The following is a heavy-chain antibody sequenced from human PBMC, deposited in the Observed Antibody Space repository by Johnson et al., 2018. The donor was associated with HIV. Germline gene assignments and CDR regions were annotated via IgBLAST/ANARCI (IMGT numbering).Heavy chain of an antibody. J-gene: IGHJ3*02. CDR3: VAATGANGLDI. CDR2: IGTAGDT. Sequence: VQLVESGGGLVQPGGSLRLSCAASGFSSRSYDMHWVRQRTGKGLEWVSGIGTAGDTYYPASVKGRFTISRVNAKNSFYLQMNSLRAGDTAVYYCVAATGANGLDIWGQGTKVTVSS. CDR1: GFSSRSYD. V-gene: IGHV3-13*01. D-gene: IGHD1-26*01.